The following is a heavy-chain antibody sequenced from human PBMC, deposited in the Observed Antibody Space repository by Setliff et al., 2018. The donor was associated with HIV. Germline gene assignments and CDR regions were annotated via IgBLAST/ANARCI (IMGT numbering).Heavy chain of an antibody. V-gene: IGHV4-39*07. CDR2: IYYSGTT. CDR3: ARGSHGTSWTDY. Sequence: LSLTCTVSGGSFTSRSYYWGWIRQTPGRGLEWIGSIYYSGTTYYNPSLKSRVTMSVDTSTSRLSLKVHSVTAADTAMYYCARGSHGTSWTDYWGQGTLVTVSS. J-gene: IGHJ4*02. D-gene: IGHD6-13*01. CDR1: GGSFTSRSYY.